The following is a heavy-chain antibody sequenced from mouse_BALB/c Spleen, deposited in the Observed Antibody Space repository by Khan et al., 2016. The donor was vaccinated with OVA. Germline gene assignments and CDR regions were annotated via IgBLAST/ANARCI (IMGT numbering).Heavy chain of an antibody. Sequence: VQLQQSGAQLAKSPATVNLSCPASALNITAHHPHPLPTWPEQGLDCIGRIDPPNGNTKYDPKFQGKATITADTSSNTADLQLSSLTSEDTAVYYCARMARKWGQGTTLTVSS. J-gene: IGHJ2*01. CDR1: ALNITAHH. V-gene: IGHV14-3*02. CDR3: ARMARK. CDR2: IDPPNGNT.